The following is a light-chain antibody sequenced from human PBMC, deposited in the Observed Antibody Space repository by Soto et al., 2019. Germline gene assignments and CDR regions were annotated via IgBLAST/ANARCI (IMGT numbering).Light chain of an antibody. J-gene: IGKJ1*01. V-gene: IGKV3-15*01. Sequence: EIVMTQSPATLSVCPGERATLSCGASQRVSSNLAWYQQKPGQAPRLLIDSASTTPTGIPARFSGSGSETEFTLTISSLQSVDFEVYYCPRYNTWHTFV. CDR2: SAS. CDR1: QRVSSN. CDR3: PRYNTWHT.